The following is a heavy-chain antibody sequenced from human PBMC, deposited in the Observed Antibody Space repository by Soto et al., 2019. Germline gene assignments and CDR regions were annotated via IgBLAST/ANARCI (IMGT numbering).Heavy chain of an antibody. CDR1: GGSISSGGYS. V-gene: IGHV4-30-2*01. D-gene: IGHD5-12*01. CDR3: ARVSGYEDWDYYFDY. J-gene: IGHJ4*02. Sequence: PSETLSLTCAVSGGSISSGGYSWSWIRQPPGKGLEWIGYIYHSGSTYYNPSLKSRVTISVDRSKNQFSLKLSSVTAADTAVYYFARVSGYEDWDYYFDYWGQGTLVTVSS. CDR2: IYHSGST.